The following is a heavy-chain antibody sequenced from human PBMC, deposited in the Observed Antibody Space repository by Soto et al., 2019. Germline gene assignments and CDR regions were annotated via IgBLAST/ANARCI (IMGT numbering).Heavy chain of an antibody. V-gene: IGHV1-18*01. J-gene: IGHJ4*01. CDR2: ISAYNGNT. D-gene: IGHD3-22*01. CDR3: ARASYYSDTSDYFCSAY. CDR1: GYTFTSYG. Sequence: ASVKVSCKASGYTFTSYGISWVRQAPGQGLEWMGWISAYNGNTNYAQKLQGRVTITADKSTSTAYMELSSLRSEDTAVYYCARASYYSDTSDYFCSAYWGHGTLVTVS.